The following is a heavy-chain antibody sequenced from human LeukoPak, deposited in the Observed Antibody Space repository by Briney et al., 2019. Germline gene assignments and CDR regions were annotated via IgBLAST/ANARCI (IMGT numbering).Heavy chain of an antibody. D-gene: IGHD3-22*01. Sequence: GSLRLSCAASGITFSDYYMSWIRPAPGKGLEWVSYISSSGSTIYYADSVKGRFTISRDNAKNSLYLQMNSLRAEDTAVYYCARDFHYDSSGYYGYWGQGTLVTVSS. CDR3: ARDFHYDSSGYYGY. CDR2: ISSSGSTI. V-gene: IGHV3-11*01. J-gene: IGHJ4*02. CDR1: GITFSDYY.